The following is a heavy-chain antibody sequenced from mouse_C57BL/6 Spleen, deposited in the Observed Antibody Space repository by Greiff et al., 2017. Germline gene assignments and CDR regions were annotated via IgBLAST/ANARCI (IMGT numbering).Heavy chain of an antibody. CDR2: IYPGDGDT. CDR3: ARGDYDYDAYWYFDV. CDR1: GYAFSSYW. D-gene: IGHD2-4*01. J-gene: IGHJ1*03. Sequence: QVQLQQSGPELVQPGASVQISCKASGYAFSSYWMNWVKQRPGKGLEWIGRIYPGDGDTNYNGTFKGKATLTADKSSSTDYMQLSSQTSEDSAVYFSARGDYDYDAYWYFDVWGTGSTVTVPS. V-gene: IGHV1-82*01.